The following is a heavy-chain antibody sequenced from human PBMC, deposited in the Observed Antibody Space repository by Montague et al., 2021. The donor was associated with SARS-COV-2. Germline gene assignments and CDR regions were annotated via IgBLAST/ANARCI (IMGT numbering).Heavy chain of an antibody. V-gene: IGHV4-59*05. CDR3: ARLWGSDIVLMVYAIKGWFDP. CDR2: TYYSGST. J-gene: IGHJ5*02. CDR1: DGSISNYY. Sequence: SETLSLTCTVSDGSISNYYWSWLRQPPGKGLEWIGSTYYSGSTYXNPSLKSRVTISVDTSKNQFSLKLSSVTAADTAVYYCARLWGSDIVLMVYAIKGWFDPWGQGTLVTVSS. D-gene: IGHD2-8*01.